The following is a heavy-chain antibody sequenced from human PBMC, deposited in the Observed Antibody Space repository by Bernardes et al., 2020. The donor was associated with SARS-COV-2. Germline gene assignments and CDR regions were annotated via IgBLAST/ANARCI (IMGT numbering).Heavy chain of an antibody. J-gene: IGHJ4*02. V-gene: IGHV3-23*01. CDR1: GFTFRISA. CDR2: ISGSDPGT. CDR3: AKADRGHCSGTDCYYFDS. Sequence: VGPLFLYRAASGFTFRISAMSWVRQAPGQGLEWVAAISGSDPGTYHAGSVRGRFTISRDNSKNTLYLQMNSLRVEDTAVYSCAKADRGHCSGTDCYYFDSWGQGALVTVSS. D-gene: IGHD2-15*01.